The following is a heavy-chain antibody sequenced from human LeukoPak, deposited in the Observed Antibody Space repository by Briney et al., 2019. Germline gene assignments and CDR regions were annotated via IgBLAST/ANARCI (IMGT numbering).Heavy chain of an antibody. CDR3: ARRDPRGEMATIGLDY. V-gene: IGHV3-7*01. Sequence: GGSLRLSCVGSGFTFSSYWMTLLRQAPGKRLEWVANIKDDGSEKYSVDSVKGRFTISRDNAKNLLYLQMNSLRAEDTAVYYCARRDPRGEMATIGLDYWGQGTLVTVSS. CDR2: IKDDGSEK. J-gene: IGHJ4*02. D-gene: IGHD5-24*01. CDR1: GFTFSSYW.